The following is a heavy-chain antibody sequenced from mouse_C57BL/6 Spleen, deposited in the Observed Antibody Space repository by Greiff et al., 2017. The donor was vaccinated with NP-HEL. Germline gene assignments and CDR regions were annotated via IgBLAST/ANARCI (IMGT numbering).Heavy chain of an antibody. D-gene: IGHD2-5*01. CDR2: INPNNGGT. CDR1: GYTFTDYN. CDR3: ARRDYSNSYAMDY. V-gene: IGHV1-22*01. Sequence: EVQLQQSGPELVKPGASVKMSCKASGYTFTDYNMHWVKQSHGKSLEWIGYINPNNGGTSYNQKFKGKATLTVNKSSSTAYMELRSLSSEDSAVYYCARRDYSNSYAMDYWGQGTSVTVSS. J-gene: IGHJ4*01.